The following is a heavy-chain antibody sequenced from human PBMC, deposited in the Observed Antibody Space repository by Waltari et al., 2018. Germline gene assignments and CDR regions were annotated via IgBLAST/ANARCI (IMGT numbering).Heavy chain of an antibody. D-gene: IGHD5-18*01. CDR3: AKDRGAMSAMVTVTYVDS. CDR1: GFIFSNYA. Sequence: EVQLLMSGGGLVQPGGSLKLSCAASGFIFSNYAMHWVRQSPERGLQWVAGISDNGVKTYYADSVKGRFTNSRDNSKNTLFLQMDSLRAEYAAVYYCAKDRGAMSAMVTVTYVDSWGQGARVSVSS. CDR2: ISDNGVKT. V-gene: IGHV3-23*01. J-gene: IGHJ4*02.